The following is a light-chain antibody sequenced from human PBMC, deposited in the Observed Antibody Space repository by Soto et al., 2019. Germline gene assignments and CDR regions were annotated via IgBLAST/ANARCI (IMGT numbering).Light chain of an antibody. V-gene: IGKV3-15*01. Sequence: EIVMTQSPATLSVSQGERATLSCRASQSVNRNVAWYQQKPGQPPRLLIYGASTRATGIPARFSGSGSGTAFTLTISSLQSEDFAVYYCQQHTNWPPWTFGQGTKVDIK. CDR2: GAS. CDR3: QQHTNWPPWT. J-gene: IGKJ1*01. CDR1: QSVNRN.